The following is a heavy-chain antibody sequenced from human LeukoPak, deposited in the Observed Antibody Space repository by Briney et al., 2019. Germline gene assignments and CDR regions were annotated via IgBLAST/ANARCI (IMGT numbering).Heavy chain of an antibody. Sequence: GGSLRLSCAASGFTFSSYAMHWVRQAPGKGLEWVAVISYDGSNKYYADSVKGRFTISRDNSKNTLYLQMNSLRAEDTAVYYCATITGSDAFDIWGHGTMVTVSS. CDR1: GFTFSSYA. D-gene: IGHD2-8*02. V-gene: IGHV3-30*04. J-gene: IGHJ3*02. CDR3: ATITGSDAFDI. CDR2: ISYDGSNK.